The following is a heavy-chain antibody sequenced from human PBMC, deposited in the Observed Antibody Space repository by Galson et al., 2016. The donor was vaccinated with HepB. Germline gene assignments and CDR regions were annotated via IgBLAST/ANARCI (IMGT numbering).Heavy chain of an antibody. J-gene: IGHJ4*02. CDR3: TIYWGSSWCLH. CDR2: IYSGGTT. CDR1: GFTVSRDY. V-gene: IGHV3-66*01. Sequence: SLRLSCAASGFTVSRDYMSWVRQAPGKGLEWVAVIYSGGTTYYADSVKGRFTSTRDSSKNTLYLQMNSLRVENTAVYYCTIYWGSSWCLHWGQGTQVTVSS. D-gene: IGHD6-13*01.